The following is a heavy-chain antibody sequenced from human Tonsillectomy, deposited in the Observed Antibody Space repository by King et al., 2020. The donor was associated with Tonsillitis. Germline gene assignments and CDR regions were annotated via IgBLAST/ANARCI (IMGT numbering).Heavy chain of an antibody. CDR1: GFTFSSYS. CDR2: ISSSSSTI. V-gene: IGHV3-48*01. D-gene: IGHD3-3*01. CDR3: ARYRDYDFWSGHRYDAFDI. Sequence: VQLVESGGGLVQPGGSLRLSCAASGFTFSSYSMNWVRQAPGKGLEWVSYISSSSSTIYYADSVKGRFTISRDNAKNSLYLQMNSLRAEDTAVYYCARYRDYDFWSGHRYDAFDIWGQGTMVTVSS. J-gene: IGHJ3*02.